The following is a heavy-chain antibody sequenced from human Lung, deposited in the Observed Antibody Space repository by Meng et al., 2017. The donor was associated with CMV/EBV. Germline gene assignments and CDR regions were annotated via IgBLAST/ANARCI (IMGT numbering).Heavy chain of an antibody. J-gene: IGHJ4*02. D-gene: IGHD3-22*01. CDR2: LRYDGNNK. Sequence: GESLKISCAASGFTFRTYGMHWVRQAPGKGLEWVAFLRYDGNNKQHIDSVKGRFTISRDNSKQTVFLQLTNVTVEDTGLYYCARDSQSCGYWAPRLPDHWGQGTLVTVSS. CDR3: ARDSQSCGYWAPRLPDH. CDR1: GFTFRTYG. V-gene: IGHV3-30*02.